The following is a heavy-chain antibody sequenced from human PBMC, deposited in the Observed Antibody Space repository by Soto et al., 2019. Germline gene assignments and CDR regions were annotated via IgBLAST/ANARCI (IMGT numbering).Heavy chain of an antibody. CDR2: IIPIFGTA. CDR3: ARDPDYDILTGPLMEFDY. D-gene: IGHD3-9*01. V-gene: IGHV1-69*12. CDR1: GGTFSSYA. J-gene: IGHJ4*02. Sequence: QVQLVQSGAEMKKPGSSVKVSCKASGGTFSSYAISWVRQAPGQGLEWMGGIIPIFGTANYAQKFQGRVTITADESTSTAYMELSSLRSEDTAVYYCARDPDYDILTGPLMEFDYWGQGTLVTVSS.